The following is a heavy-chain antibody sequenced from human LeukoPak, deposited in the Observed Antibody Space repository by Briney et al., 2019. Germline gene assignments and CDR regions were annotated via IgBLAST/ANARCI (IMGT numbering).Heavy chain of an antibody. Sequence: SETLSLTCTVSGGSISSSSYYWGWIRQPPGKGLEWIGSIYYSGSTYYNPSLKSRVTISVDTSKNQFSLKLSSVTAADTAVYYCASTALAYCSSTSCFTPHYFDYWGQGTLVTVSS. CDR1: GGSISSSSYY. CDR3: ASTALAYCSSTSCFTPHYFDY. V-gene: IGHV4-39*01. J-gene: IGHJ4*02. D-gene: IGHD2-2*01. CDR2: IYYSGST.